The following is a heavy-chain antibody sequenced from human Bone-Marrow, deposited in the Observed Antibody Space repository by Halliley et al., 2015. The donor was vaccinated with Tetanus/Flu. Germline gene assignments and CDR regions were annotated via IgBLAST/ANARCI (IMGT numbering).Heavy chain of an antibody. D-gene: IGHD3-22*01. J-gene: IGHJ4*02. V-gene: IGHV3-23*01. CDR1: GFTFSSYA. Sequence: SLRLSCAASGFTFSSYAMSWVRQAPGKGLEWVSAISGSGGSTYYADSVKGRFTISRDNSKNTLYLQMDSLRAEDTAVYYCAEEIYDSSGYQVDFDYWGQGTLVTVSS. CDR3: AEEIYDSSGYQVDFDY. CDR2: ISGSGGST.